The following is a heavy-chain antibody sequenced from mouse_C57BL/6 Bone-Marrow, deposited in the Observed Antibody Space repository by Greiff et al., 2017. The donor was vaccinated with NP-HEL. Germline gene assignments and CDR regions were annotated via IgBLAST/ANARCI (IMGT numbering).Heavy chain of an antibody. V-gene: IGHV1-82*01. J-gene: IGHJ2*01. CDR2: IYPGDGDT. Sequence: VQLQQSGPELVKPGASVKISCKASGYAFSSSWMNWVKQRPGKGLEWIGRIYPGDGDTNYNGKFKGKATLTADKSSSTAYMQLSSLTSEDSAVYFCARSGGFCSSYDYWGPGTTLTVSS. CDR1: GYAFSSSW. CDR3: ARSGGFCSSYDY. D-gene: IGHD1-1*01.